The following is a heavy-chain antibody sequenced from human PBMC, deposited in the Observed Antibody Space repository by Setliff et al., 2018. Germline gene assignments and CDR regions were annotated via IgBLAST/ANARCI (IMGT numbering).Heavy chain of an antibody. CDR1: GDFISSGSYY. CDR2: VSSRGNT. CDR3: ARDPGYPSGVAGGFDT. Sequence: PSETLSFTCSLSGDFISSGSYYWSWIRQTAGNGLEWIGHVSSRGNTNYNPSLKSRVTISIDTSSKHFSLILTSVTAADTAVYYCARDPGYPSGVAGGFDTWGQGTTVTVSS. V-gene: IGHV4-61*09. D-gene: IGHD2-2*03. J-gene: IGHJ3*02.